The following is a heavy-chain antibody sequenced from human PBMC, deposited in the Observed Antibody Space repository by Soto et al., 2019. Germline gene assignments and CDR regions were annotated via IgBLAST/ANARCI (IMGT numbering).Heavy chain of an antibody. Sequence: PGGSLTLSCAACRFTFSRYPKYWVRQAPGRGREWVSIISGSGDSTYYADSVKGRFTISRDNSKNTLFLQMNSLRAGDTAIYYCAKEGRSSSNYYYYYMDVWGKGTTVTVSS. J-gene: IGHJ6*03. D-gene: IGHD6-6*01. CDR1: RFTFSRYP. CDR3: AKEGRSSSNYYYYYMDV. V-gene: IGHV3-23*01. CDR2: ISGSGDST.